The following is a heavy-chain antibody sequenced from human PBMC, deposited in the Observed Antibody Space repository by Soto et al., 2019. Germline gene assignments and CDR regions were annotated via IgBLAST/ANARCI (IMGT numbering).Heavy chain of an antibody. D-gene: IGHD3-22*01. CDR2: INAGNGNT. J-gene: IGHJ4*02. CDR1: EYTFTSYA. CDR3: AAEISHYDSSGE. V-gene: IGHV1-3*01. Sequence: ALVKVSCKASEYTFTSYAMHWVRQAPGQRLEWMGWINAGNGNTKYSQKFQGRVTITRDMSTSTAYMELSSLRSEDTAVYYCAAEISHYDSSGEWGQGTLVTVS.